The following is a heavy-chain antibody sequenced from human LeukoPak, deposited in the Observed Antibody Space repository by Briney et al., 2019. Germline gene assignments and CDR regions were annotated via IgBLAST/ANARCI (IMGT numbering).Heavy chain of an antibody. CDR3: ARVRYYGSGFDY. D-gene: IGHD3-10*01. CDR2: IFHSGHT. CDR1: GGSVASPNW. J-gene: IGHJ4*02. V-gene: IGHV4-4*02. Sequence: SGTLSLTCTISGGSVASPNWWTWVRQPPGKGLEWIGQIFHSGHTNYNPSLKSRVTISVDTSKNQFSLKLSSVTAADTAVYYCARVRYYGSGFDYWGQGTLVTVSS.